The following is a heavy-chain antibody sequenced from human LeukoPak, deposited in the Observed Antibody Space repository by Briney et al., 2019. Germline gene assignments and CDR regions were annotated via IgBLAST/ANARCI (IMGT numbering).Heavy chain of an antibody. CDR3: ARGTAAAAFFDI. CDR2: ISAYNGNT. CDR1: GYTFTSYG. D-gene: IGHD6-13*01. J-gene: IGHJ3*02. V-gene: IGHV1-18*01. Sequence: GASVKVSCKASGYTFTSYGISWVRQAAGEGLEWMGWISAYNGNTNYAQKLQGRVTITTDASTSTAYMELRSLRSDDTAVYYCARGTAAAAFFDIWGQGTMVTVSS.